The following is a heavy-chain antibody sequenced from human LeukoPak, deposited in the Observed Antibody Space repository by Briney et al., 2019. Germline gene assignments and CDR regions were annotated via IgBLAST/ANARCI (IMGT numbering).Heavy chain of an antibody. CDR3: AKSYNGYESKPDY. Sequence: GGSLRLSCAASGFTFSSYAMCWVRQAPGKGLEWVSSISNSGGRTFYTDSVKGRFTISRDNSKITLYLQMNSLRAEDTAVYYCAKSYNGYESKPDYWGQGTLVTVSS. V-gene: IGHV3-23*01. J-gene: IGHJ4*02. CDR2: ISNSGGRT. CDR1: GFTFSSYA. D-gene: IGHD5-12*01.